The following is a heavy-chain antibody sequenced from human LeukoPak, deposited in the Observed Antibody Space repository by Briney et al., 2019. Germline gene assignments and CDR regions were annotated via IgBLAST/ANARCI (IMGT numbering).Heavy chain of an antibody. CDR2: IIPIFGIA. D-gene: IGHD3-22*01. J-gene: IGHJ1*01. V-gene: IGHV1-69*04. CDR3: AKETTYYYDSSGFLGFQH. Sequence: GASVKVSCKASGGTFSSYAISWVRQAPGQGLEWMGRIIPIFGIATYAQKFQGRVTITADKSTSTAYMELSSLRSEDTAVYYCAKETTYYYDSSGFLGFQHWGQGTLVTVSS. CDR1: GGTFSSYA.